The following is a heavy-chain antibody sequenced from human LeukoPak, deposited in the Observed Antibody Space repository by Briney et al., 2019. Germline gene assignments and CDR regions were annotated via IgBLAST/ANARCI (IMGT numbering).Heavy chain of an antibody. Sequence: GGSLRLSCVGSGFTFSDYAIHWVRQAPGKGLEWVAVIWYDGSNKYYADSVKGRFTISRDNSKNTLYLQMNSLRAEDTAVYYCARDPSYCSGGSCYYTDYWGQGTLVTVSS. V-gene: IGHV3-33*08. CDR3: ARDPSYCSGGSCYYTDY. J-gene: IGHJ4*02. CDR2: IWYDGSNK. D-gene: IGHD2-15*01. CDR1: GFTFSDYA.